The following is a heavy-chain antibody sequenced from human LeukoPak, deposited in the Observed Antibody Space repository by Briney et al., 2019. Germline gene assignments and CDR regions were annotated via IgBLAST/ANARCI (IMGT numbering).Heavy chain of an antibody. CDR3: ARGEYYFDY. Sequence: PSETLSLTCAVYGGSFSGYYWSWIRQPPGKGLEWIGEINHSGSANYNPSLKSRVTISVDTSKNQFSLKLSSVTAADTAVYYCARGEYYFDYWGQGTLVTVSS. CDR2: INHSGSA. CDR1: GGSFSGYY. V-gene: IGHV4-34*01. J-gene: IGHJ4*02.